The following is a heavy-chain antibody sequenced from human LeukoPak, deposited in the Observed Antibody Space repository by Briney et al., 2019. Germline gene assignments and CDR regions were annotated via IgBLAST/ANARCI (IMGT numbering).Heavy chain of an antibody. CDR1: GYSFTGYY. J-gene: IGHJ4*02. D-gene: IGHD1-26*01. CDR3: ARGRLSAGWELRPKFDY. CDR2: INASSGGT. Sequence: ASVKVSCKASGYSFTGYYIHWVRQAPGQGLEWMGWINASSGGTKHAQKFQGRVTMTRDMSISTAYMELSRLTSDDTAVYYCARGRLSAGWELRPKFDYWGQGTLVTVSS. V-gene: IGHV1-2*02.